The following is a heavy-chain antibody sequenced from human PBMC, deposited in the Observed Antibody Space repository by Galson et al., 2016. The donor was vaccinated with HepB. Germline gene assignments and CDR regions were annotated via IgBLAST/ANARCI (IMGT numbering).Heavy chain of an antibody. V-gene: IGHV1-8*01. CDR2: VSPDSGKT. CDR1: GYTFTNYD. J-gene: IGHJ5*02. CDR3: ARGGWLDSSGFYGGDGPDP. D-gene: IGHD3-3*01. Sequence: SCKASGYTFTNYDINWVRQASGQGLEWIGWVSPDSGKTGYAQKFQGRVMMTRDTSINTAYMEVGRLRSEDTAVYYCARGGWLDSSGFYGGDGPDPWGQGTLVTVSS.